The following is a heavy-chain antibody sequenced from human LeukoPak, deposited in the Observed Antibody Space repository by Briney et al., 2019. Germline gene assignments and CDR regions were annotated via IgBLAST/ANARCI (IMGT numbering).Heavy chain of an antibody. V-gene: IGHV1-18*01. Sequence: ASVTVSCKASGYTFTSYGISWVRQAPGQGLEWMGWISAYNGNTNYAQKLQGRVTMTTDTSTSTAYMELRSLRSDDTAVYYCARDRAGLVEATTGNFDYWGQGTLVTVSS. CDR2: ISAYNGNT. CDR3: ARDRAGLVEATTGNFDY. D-gene: IGHD1-26*01. CDR1: GYTFTSYG. J-gene: IGHJ4*02.